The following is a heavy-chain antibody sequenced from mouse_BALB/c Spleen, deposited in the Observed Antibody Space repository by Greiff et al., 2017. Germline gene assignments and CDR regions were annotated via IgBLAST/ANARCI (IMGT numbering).Heavy chain of an antibody. CDR2: INPSSGYT. CDR1: GYTFTSYT. V-gene: IGHV1-4*01. CDR3: ARSDSFAY. Sequence: QVQLKESGAELARPGASVKMSCKASGYTFTSYTMHWVKQRPGQGLEWIGYINPSSGYTNYNQKFKDKATLTADKSSSTAYMQLSSLTSEDSAVYSCARSDSFAYWGQGTLVTVSA. J-gene: IGHJ3*01. D-gene: IGHD2-13*01.